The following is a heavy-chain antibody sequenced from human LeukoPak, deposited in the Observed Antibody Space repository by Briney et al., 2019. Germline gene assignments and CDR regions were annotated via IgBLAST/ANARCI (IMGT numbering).Heavy chain of an antibody. D-gene: IGHD5-18*01. Sequence: SETLSLTCTVSGGSISSYYWSWIRQPPGKGLEWIGYIYTSGSTNYNPSLKSRVTISVDTSKNQFSLKLSSVTAADTAVYYCARGVSRGYSYGRYYMDVWGKGTTVTVSS. CDR3: ARGVSRGYSYGRYYMDV. CDR2: IYTSGST. V-gene: IGHV4-4*08. J-gene: IGHJ6*03. CDR1: GGSISSYY.